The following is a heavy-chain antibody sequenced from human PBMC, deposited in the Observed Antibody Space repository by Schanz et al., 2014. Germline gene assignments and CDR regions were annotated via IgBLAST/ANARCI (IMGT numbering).Heavy chain of an antibody. J-gene: IGHJ4*02. V-gene: IGHV3-23*04. CDR2: ISGTGTKT. Sequence: DVQLVESGGGLAQPGGSLRLSCVASGFMFTKYAMNWVRQAPGKGLEWVSGISGTGTKTYYADSVKSRFTISRDNARNSLYLQMNNLRVEDTAVYYCARGPDYGSGSYSSYWGQGTLVTVSS. CDR3: ARGPDYGSGSYSSY. D-gene: IGHD3-10*01. CDR1: GFMFTKYA.